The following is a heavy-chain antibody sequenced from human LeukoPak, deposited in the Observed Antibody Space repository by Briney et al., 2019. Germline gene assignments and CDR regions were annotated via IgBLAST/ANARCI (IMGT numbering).Heavy chain of an antibody. D-gene: IGHD1-26*01. CDR3: ARTYSGSYRDAFDI. J-gene: IGHJ3*02. Sequence: EGSLRLSCVVSGFSFSSFAMTWVRQAPGKGLEWVSLISASGGNIFYADSVKGRFTISRDNSKNTLFLQMNSLRAEDTAVYFCARTYSGSYRDAFDIWGQGTMVTVSS. V-gene: IGHV3-23*01. CDR1: GFSFSSFA. CDR2: ISASGGNI.